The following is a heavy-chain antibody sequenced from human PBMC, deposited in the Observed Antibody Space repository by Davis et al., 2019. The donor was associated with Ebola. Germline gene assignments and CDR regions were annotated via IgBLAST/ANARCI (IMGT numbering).Heavy chain of an antibody. Sequence: GESLKISCAASGFTFSSYGMHWVRQAPGKGLEWVAVIWYDGSNKYYADSVKGRFTISRDNSKNTLYLQMNSLRAEDTAVYYCARDMGTYYDILTDYGMDVWGQGTTVTVSS. J-gene: IGHJ6*02. CDR2: IWYDGSNK. D-gene: IGHD3-9*01. V-gene: IGHV3-33*01. CDR1: GFTFSSYG. CDR3: ARDMGTYYDILTDYGMDV.